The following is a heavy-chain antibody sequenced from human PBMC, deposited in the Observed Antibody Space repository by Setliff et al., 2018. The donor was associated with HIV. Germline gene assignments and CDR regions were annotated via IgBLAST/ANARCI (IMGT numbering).Heavy chain of an antibody. CDR1: GGSFSSSSYY. Sequence: SETLSLTCSVSGGSFSSSSYYWSWIRQPAGKGLEWIGRIYTSGSTNYNPSLKSRVSISIDTSKNQFSLKLSSVTAADTAVFYCARDKGYSYGTYGAFDIWGQGTMVTVSS. J-gene: IGHJ3*02. CDR2: IYTSGST. V-gene: IGHV4-61*02. CDR3: ARDKGYSYGTYGAFDI. D-gene: IGHD5-18*01.